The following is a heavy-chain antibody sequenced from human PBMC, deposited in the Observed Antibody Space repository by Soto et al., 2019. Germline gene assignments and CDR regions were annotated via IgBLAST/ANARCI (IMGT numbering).Heavy chain of an antibody. CDR3: ARTDRDFYGLDV. Sequence: EVQLVESGGGLVQPWGSLRRSCEAYGFTFRNYDMHWVRQGTGKGLEWVSGISAAGDPDYADSVEGRFTISSENAQNSFFLQMNSLRVGDTAVYYCARTDRDFYGLDVWGQGTTVIVSS. CDR1: GFTFRNYD. V-gene: IGHV3-13*05. CDR2: ISAAGDP. J-gene: IGHJ6*02.